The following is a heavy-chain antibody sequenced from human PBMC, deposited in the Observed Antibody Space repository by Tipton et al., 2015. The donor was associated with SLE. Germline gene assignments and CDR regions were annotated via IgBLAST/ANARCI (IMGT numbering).Heavy chain of an antibody. Sequence: SLRLSCAASGFTFTSYSMNWVRQAPGKGLEWVAFIRYDGSNKYYADSVKGRFTISRDNSKNTLYLQMNSLRAEDTTVYYCAKGYGMDVWGQGTTVTVSS. J-gene: IGHJ6*02. CDR1: GFTFTSYS. CDR2: IRYDGSNK. CDR3: AKGYGMDV. V-gene: IGHV3-30*02.